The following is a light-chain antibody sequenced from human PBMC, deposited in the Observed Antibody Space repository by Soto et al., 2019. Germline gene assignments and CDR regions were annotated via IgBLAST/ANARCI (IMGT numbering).Light chain of an antibody. J-gene: IGLJ3*02. Sequence: QSVLTQPPSASGTPGQGVTISCSGSSSNIGSNIVNWYQQLPGTAPKLLIYSTNQRPSGVPDRFSGSKSGTSASLAISGLQSEDEADYYCAAWDDCQNGPVFGGGTKVTGL. V-gene: IGLV1-44*01. CDR3: AAWDDCQNGPV. CDR2: STN. CDR1: SSNIGSNI.